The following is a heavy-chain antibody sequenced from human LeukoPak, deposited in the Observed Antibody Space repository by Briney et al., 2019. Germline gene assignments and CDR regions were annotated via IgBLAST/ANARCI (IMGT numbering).Heavy chain of an antibody. Sequence: TGGSLRLSCAASGFTFSSYAMHWVRQAPGKGLEWVAVISYDGSNKYYADSVRGRFTISRDNSKNTLYLQMNSLRAEDTAVYYCARDLDRYSSSAGWGDYWGQGTLVTVSS. D-gene: IGHD6-6*01. CDR2: ISYDGSNK. J-gene: IGHJ4*02. CDR1: GFTFSSYA. CDR3: ARDLDRYSSSAGWGDY. V-gene: IGHV3-30-3*01.